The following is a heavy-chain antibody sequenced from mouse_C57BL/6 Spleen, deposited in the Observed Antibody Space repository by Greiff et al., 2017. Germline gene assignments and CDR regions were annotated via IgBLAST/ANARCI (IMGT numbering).Heavy chain of an antibody. CDR1: GYAFSSYW. D-gene: IGHD3-2*02. V-gene: IGHV1-80*01. CDR3: ARTPTAQGDFDY. Sequence: VQLQESGAELVKPGASVKISCKASGYAFSSYWMNWVKQRPGKGLEWIGQIYPGDGDINYNGKFKGKATLTADKSSSTAYMQLSSLTSEDSAVYCCARTPTAQGDFDYWGQGTTLTVSS. J-gene: IGHJ2*01. CDR2: IYPGDGDI.